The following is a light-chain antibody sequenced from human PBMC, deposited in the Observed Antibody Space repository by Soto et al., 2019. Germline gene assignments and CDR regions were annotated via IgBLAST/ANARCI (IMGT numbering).Light chain of an antibody. CDR2: ATS. J-gene: IGKJ4*01. CDR1: QPLGAW. CDR3: QQADISQLT. V-gene: IGKV1-12*01. Sequence: DIQMTQVPSSVSASVGDRVTITCRASQPLGAWLAWYQQKPGKAPKLLIYATSTLETGVPSRFSGSGSGTQFTLTISSLQPEDFATYYCQQADISQLTFGGGTRVEIK.